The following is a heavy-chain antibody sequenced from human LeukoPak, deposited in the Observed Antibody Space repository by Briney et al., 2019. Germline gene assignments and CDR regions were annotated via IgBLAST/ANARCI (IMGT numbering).Heavy chain of an antibody. J-gene: IGHJ4*02. D-gene: IGHD3-10*01. CDR1: GFTFDDYA. CDR2: ISWNSGSI. CDR3: AKDTWLWFGDPHRASVFDY. V-gene: IGHV3-9*01. Sequence: GGSLRLSCAASGFTFDDYAMHWVRQAPGKGLEWVSGISWNSGSIGYADSVKGRFTISRDNAKNSLYLQMNSLRVEDTALYYCAKDTWLWFGDPHRASVFDYWGQGTLVTVSS.